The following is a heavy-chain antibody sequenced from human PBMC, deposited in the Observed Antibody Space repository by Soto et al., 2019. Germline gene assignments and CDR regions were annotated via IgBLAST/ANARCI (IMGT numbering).Heavy chain of an antibody. J-gene: IGHJ6*03. Sequence: QVQLQESGPGLVKPSETLSLTCTVSGGSISSYYWSWIRQPPGKGLEWIGYIYYSGSTNYNPSFKSRVTISVDTSKNPFSLKLSSVTAADTAVYYCATDDYGDYVSSRRPYYYYYYMDVWGKGTTVTVSS. D-gene: IGHD4-17*01. CDR1: GGSISSYY. CDR3: ATDDYGDYVSSRRPYYYYYYMDV. V-gene: IGHV4-59*01. CDR2: IYYSGST.